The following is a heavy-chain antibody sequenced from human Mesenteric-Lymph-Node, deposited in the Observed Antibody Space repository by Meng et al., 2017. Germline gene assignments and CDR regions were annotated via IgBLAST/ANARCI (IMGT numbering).Heavy chain of an antibody. J-gene: IGHJ6*02. Sequence: GESLKISCAASGFTFSSYAMHWVRQAPGKGLEYVSAISSNGGSTYYANSVKGRFTISRDNSKNTLYLQMGSLRAEDMAVYYCARGGISYGDYDYYYGMDVWGQGTTVTVS. D-gene: IGHD4-17*01. V-gene: IGHV3-64*01. CDR1: GFTFSSYA. CDR2: ISSNGGST. CDR3: ARGGISYGDYDYYYGMDV.